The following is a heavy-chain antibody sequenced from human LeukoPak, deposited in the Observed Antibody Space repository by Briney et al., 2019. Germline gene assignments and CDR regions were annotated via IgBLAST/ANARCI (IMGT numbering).Heavy chain of an antibody. CDR2: INPNSGGT. CDR1: GYTFTVYY. Sequence: ASVKVSCKASGYTFTVYYMHWVRQAPGQGLEWMGWINPNSGGTNYAQKFQGRVTMTRDTSISTAYMELSRLRSDDTAVYYCAALGGSYLYYFDYWGQGTLVTVSS. V-gene: IGHV1-2*02. J-gene: IGHJ4*02. CDR3: AALGGSYLYYFDY. D-gene: IGHD1-26*01.